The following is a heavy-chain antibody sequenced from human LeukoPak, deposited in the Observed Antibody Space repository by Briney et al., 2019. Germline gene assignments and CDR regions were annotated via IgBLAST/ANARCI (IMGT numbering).Heavy chain of an antibody. CDR3: ARPTPSTHLPDY. CDR2: MSYDGSNK. J-gene: IGHJ4*02. V-gene: IGHV3-30-3*01. Sequence: GGSLRLSCAASGFTFSSYAMHWVRQAPGKGLEWVAVMSYDGSNKYYADSVKGRFTISRDNSKNTLYLRMNSLRAEDTAVYYCARPTPSTHLPDYWGQGTLVTVSS. CDR1: GFTFSSYA. D-gene: IGHD2-15*01.